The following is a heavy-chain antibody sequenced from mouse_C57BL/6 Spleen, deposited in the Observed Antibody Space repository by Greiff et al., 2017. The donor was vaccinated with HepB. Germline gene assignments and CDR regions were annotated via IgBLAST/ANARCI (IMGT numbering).Heavy chain of an antibody. V-gene: IGHV5-6*01. CDR1: GFTFSSYG. J-gene: IGHJ2*01. CDR3: ARHLDY. Sequence: EVKLVESGGDLVKPGGSLKLSCAASGFTFSSYGMSWVRQTPDKRLEWVATISSGGSYTYYPDSVKGRFTISRDNAKNTLYLQMSSLKSEDTAVYYCARHLDYWGQGTTLTVSS. CDR2: ISSGGSYT.